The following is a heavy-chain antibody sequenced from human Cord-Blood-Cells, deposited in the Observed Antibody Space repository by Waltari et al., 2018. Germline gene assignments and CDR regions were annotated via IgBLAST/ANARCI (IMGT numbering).Heavy chain of an antibody. CDR1: GGSISSRSSY. V-gene: IGHV4-39*07. CDR2: IYYSGST. J-gene: IGHJ5*02. D-gene: IGHD6-19*01. Sequence: QLQLQESGPGLVKPSETLSLTCTVSGGSISSRSSYWGWIRQPPGKGLEWIGSIYYSGSTYYNPSLKSRVTISVDTSKNQFSLKLSSVTAADTAVYYCATFAPKYSSGWSNWFDPWGQGTLVTVSS. CDR3: ATFAPKYSSGWSNWFDP.